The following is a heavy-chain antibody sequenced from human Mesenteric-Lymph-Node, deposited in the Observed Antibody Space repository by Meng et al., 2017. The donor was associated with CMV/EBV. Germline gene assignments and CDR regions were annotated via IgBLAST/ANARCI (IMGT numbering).Heavy chain of an antibody. J-gene: IGHJ6*02. CDR2: INPNSGGT. D-gene: IGHD3-3*01. CDR3: ARDWDDFWSGYPNYYYYYGMDV. CDR1: GYTFTGYY. V-gene: IGHV1-2*02. Sequence: ASVKVSCKASGYTFTGYYMHWVRQAPGQGLEWMGWINPNSGGTNYAQKLQGRVTMTRDTSISTAYMELSRLRSDDTAVYYCARDWDDFWSGYPNYYYYYGMDVWGQGTTVTVSS.